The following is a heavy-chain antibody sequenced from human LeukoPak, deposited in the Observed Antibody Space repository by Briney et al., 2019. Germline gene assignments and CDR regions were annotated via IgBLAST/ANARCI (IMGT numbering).Heavy chain of an antibody. D-gene: IGHD6-13*01. CDR1: GFTFSRCW. Sequence: DPGGSLRLSCAASGFTFSRCWMSWVRQAPGKGLEWVANIKQDGSEKYYVDSVKGRFSISRDNAKNSLYLQMNSLTAEDTAVYYCARDRDDPWHSSSWHYGMDVWGQGTMVTVSS. V-gene: IGHV3-7*01. J-gene: IGHJ6*02. CDR2: IKQDGSEK. CDR3: ARDRDDPWHSSSWHYGMDV.